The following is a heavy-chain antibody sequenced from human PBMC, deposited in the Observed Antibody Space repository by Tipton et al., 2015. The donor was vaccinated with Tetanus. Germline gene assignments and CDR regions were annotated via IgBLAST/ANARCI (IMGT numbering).Heavy chain of an antibody. CDR3: ASLPSSGAVVEEDY. CDR2: ISSSGSTI. J-gene: IGHJ4*02. Sequence: CAASGFTFSSYEMNWVRQAPGKGLEWVSYISSSGSTIYYADSVKGRFTISRDNAKNSLYLQMNSLRAEDTAVYYCASLPSSGAVVEEDYWGQGTLVTVSS. D-gene: IGHD2-15*01. CDR1: GFTFSSYE. V-gene: IGHV3-48*03.